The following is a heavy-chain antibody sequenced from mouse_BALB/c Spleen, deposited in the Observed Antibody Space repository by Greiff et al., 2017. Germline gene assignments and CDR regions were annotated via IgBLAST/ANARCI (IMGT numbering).Heavy chain of an antibody. CDR1: GYTFTSYW. CDR3: TREGPLLRLRAMDY. V-gene: IGHV1-5*01. D-gene: IGHD1-2*01. CDR2: IYPGNSDT. J-gene: IGHJ4*01. Sequence: VQLQQSGTVLARPGASVKMSCKASGYTFTSYWMHWVKQRPGQGLEWIGAIYPGNSDTSYNQKFKGKAKLTAVTSTSTAYMELSSLTNEDSAVNYCTREGPLLRLRAMDYWGQGTSVTVSS.